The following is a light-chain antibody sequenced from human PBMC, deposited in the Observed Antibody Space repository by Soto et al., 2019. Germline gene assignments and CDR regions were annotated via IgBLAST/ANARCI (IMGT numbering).Light chain of an antibody. CDR1: SSNIGSNT. Sequence: QSVLTQPPSASGTPGQRVTISCSGSSSNIGSNTVNWYQQLPGTAPKLLIYSNNQRPSGVPDRFSGSKSGTSASLAISGLQSEYEADYYCAAWDDSSVVFGGGTKLTVL. V-gene: IGLV1-44*01. CDR2: SNN. J-gene: IGLJ2*01. CDR3: AAWDDSSVV.